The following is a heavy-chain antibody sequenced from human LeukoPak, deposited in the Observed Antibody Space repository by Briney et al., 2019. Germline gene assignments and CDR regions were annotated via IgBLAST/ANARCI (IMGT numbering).Heavy chain of an antibody. CDR3: ARVRLCGTTSCYGDFDQ. Sequence: SETLSLTCTVTGGSISSGGFYWSWIRQPPGQALEWIGYIYDSANTYHNPSLKSRVTISVDRSKNQFSLKLSSATAADTAVYYCARVRLCGTTSCYGDFDQWGQGTLVTVSS. J-gene: IGHJ4*02. D-gene: IGHD2-2*01. V-gene: IGHV4-30-2*01. CDR2: IYDSANT. CDR1: GGSISSGGFY.